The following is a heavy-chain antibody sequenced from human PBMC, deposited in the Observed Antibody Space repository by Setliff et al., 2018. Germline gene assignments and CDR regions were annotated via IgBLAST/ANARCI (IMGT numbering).Heavy chain of an antibody. V-gene: IGHV3-74*01. CDR3: ARDREGDGNYYMDV. Sequence: PGGSLRLSCAASGFSFSSHWMHWVRQGPGKGLVWVSRINSDGSRTNYAGSVKGRFTISRDNAKNTLYLQMNSLRAEDTAVYYCARDREGDGNYYMDVWGKGTTVTVSS. D-gene: IGHD1-1*01. CDR2: INSDGSRT. J-gene: IGHJ6*03. CDR1: GFSFSSHW.